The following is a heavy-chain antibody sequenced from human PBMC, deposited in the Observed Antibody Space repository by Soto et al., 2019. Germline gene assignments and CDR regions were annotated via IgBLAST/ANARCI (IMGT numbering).Heavy chain of an antibody. D-gene: IGHD5-18*01. V-gene: IGHV1-69*06. Sequence: QVQLVQSGAEVKKPGSSVKVSCKASGGAFSTYAITWVRQAPGQGLEWMGGIIPVFGAPNYAQKFQGRVTITADRLTNTAYRELSSLRSEDTAVYYCARDQEPTTLTPHPGYSFGFWGQGTLVTVSS. CDR3: ARDQEPTTLTPHPGYSFGF. J-gene: IGHJ4*02. CDR2: IIPVFGAP. CDR1: GGAFSTYA.